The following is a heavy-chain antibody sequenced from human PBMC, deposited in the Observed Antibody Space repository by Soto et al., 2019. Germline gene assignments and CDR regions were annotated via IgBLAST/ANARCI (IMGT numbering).Heavy chain of an antibody. D-gene: IGHD4-17*01. J-gene: IGHJ4*02. CDR2: IIPFFGTA. Sequence: SVKVSCKASGGTLSTFGISWVRQAPGQGLEWMGGIIPFFGTARYSQKFEDRITITADESTNTVYMDLRSLTSEDTAIYYCAKSAPMDAGDKYYYDFWGQGALVTVSS. CDR1: GGTLSTFG. CDR3: AKSAPMDAGDKYYYDF. V-gene: IGHV1-69*13.